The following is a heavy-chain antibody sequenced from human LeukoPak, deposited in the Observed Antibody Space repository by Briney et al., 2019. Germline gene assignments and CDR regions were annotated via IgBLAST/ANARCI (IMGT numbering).Heavy chain of an antibody. V-gene: IGHV4-39*07. CDR2: IYYSGST. J-gene: IGHJ1*01. D-gene: IGHD3-10*01. CDR1: GGSISSSSYY. CDR3: ARESPKWFGEPPLSQH. Sequence: SETLSLTCTVSGGSISSSSYYWGWIRQPPGKGLEWIGSIYYSGSTYYNPSLKSRVTISVDTSKNQFSLKLSSVTAADTAVYYCARESPKWFGEPPLSQHWGQGTLVTVSS.